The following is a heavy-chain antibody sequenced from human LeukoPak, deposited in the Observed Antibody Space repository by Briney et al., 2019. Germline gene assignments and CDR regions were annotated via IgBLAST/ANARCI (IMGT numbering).Heavy chain of an antibody. D-gene: IGHD3-16*01. Sequence: SVKVSCKASGGTFISYAISWVRQAPGQGLEWMGGIIPIFGTANYAQKFQGRVTITADESTSTAYMELSSLRSEDTAVYYCVKLGATSSFVKLGAASAFEYYYGVDFWGQGTTVTVSS. J-gene: IGHJ6*02. V-gene: IGHV1-69*13. CDR1: GGTFISYA. CDR3: VKLGATSSFVKLGAASAFEYYYGVDF. CDR2: IIPIFGTA.